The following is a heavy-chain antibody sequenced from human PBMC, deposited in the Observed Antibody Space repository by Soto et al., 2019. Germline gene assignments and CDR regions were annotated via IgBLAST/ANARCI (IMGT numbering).Heavy chain of an antibody. CDR2: IYYSGST. V-gene: IGHV4-59*01. J-gene: IGHJ4*02. Sequence: QVQLQESGPRLVKPSETLSLTCIVSGGSISSYYWSWIRQPPGKGLEWIGYIYYSGSTNYNPSLKRRGTISVDTSKNHFSLKLSCVTAADTAVYYCARAVLPATAPFDYWGQGTLVTVSS. CDR3: ARAVLPATAPFDY. CDR1: GGSISSYY. D-gene: IGHD2-2*01.